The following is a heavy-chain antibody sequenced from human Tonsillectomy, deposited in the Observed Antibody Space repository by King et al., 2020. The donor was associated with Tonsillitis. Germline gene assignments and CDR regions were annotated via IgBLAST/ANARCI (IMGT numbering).Heavy chain of an antibody. CDR3: ARGKGGAPDVFDI. D-gene: IGHD3-16*01. CDR2: IKNEGSST. V-gene: IGHV3-74*01. CDR1: GFTFSSYW. Sequence: VQLVESGGGLVQPGGSLRLSCAASGFTFSSYWMHWVRQAPGKGLVWVSRIKNEGSSTSYADSVKGRFTISRDSAKNTLYLQMNSLRAEDTATYYCARGKGGAPDVFDIGGQGTMVTVSS. J-gene: IGHJ3*02.